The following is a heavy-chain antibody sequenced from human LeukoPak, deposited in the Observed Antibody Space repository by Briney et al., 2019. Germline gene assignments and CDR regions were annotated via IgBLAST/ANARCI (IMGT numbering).Heavy chain of an antibody. Sequence: SETLSLTCTVSGGSISSSSYYWGWIRQPPGKGLEWIGSIYYSGSTYYNPSLKSRVTISVDTSKNQFSPKLSSVTAADTAVYYCAGKYGDLNWFDPWGQGTLVTVSS. V-gene: IGHV4-39*01. CDR1: GGSISSSSYY. D-gene: IGHD2-21*02. CDR3: AGKYGDLNWFDP. J-gene: IGHJ5*02. CDR2: IYYSGST.